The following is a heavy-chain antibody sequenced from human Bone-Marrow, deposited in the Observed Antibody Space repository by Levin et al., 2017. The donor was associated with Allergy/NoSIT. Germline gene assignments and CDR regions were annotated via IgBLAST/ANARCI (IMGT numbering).Heavy chain of an antibody. CDR3: ARGGWGYDGSGYYFDY. Sequence: GESLKISCAASGFTFSDYYMTWIRQAPGKGLEWISYISSASTTIFYADSVKGRFTISRDNAKNSLYLQMNNLGAEDTAVYYCARGGWGYDGSGYYFDYWGQGTLVTVSS. CDR2: ISSASTTI. CDR1: GFTFSDYY. J-gene: IGHJ4*02. V-gene: IGHV3-11*01. D-gene: IGHD3-22*01.